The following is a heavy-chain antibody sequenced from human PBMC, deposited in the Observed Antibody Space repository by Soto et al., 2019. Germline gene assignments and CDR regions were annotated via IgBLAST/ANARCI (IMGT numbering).Heavy chain of an antibody. Sequence: QVQLQQWGAGLLKPSETLSLTCAVYGGFVSSGSYYWSWIRQPPGKGLEWIGEMSHSGGTHFNPFLKRRVTLSVDTSKNQFSLKMSSVPAADTALYYCARVERGTATTVVDAFDICGPGPMVTVSS. CDR2: MSHSGGT. J-gene: IGHJ3*02. D-gene: IGHD1-1*01. CDR1: GGFVSSGSYY. CDR3: ARVERGTATTVVDAFDI. V-gene: IGHV4-34*01.